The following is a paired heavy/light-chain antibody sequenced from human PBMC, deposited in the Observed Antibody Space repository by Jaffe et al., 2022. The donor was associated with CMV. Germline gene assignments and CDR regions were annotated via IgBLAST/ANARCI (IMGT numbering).Heavy chain of an antibody. J-gene: IGHJ4*02. CDR3: ARDGAWVTTAPYYIDY. D-gene: IGHD3-16*01. CDR2: ISPIGAGT. CDR1: GYTLTDYS. V-gene: IGHV1-46*01. Sequence: QVQLVQSGAEVRKPGASVRISCKANGYTLTDYSMHWVRQAPGQGLEWMGRISPIGAGTSYAQKFKGRLTMTSDTSTSTVYLELRSLRPDDAAVYYCARDGAWVTTAPYYIDYWGQGTLVTVSS.
Light chain of an antibody. V-gene: IGLV2-14*03. Sequence: QSALTQPASVSGSPGQSITISCTGTSSDIGDYNYVSWYQQHPGKVPTLLIYDVIHRPSGVSSRFSASKSGNTASLTISGLQTEDEATYFCSSYTSKVTTVFGGGTKVTVL. CDR1: SSDIGDYNY. CDR3: SSYTSKVTTV. J-gene: IGLJ2*01. CDR2: DVI.